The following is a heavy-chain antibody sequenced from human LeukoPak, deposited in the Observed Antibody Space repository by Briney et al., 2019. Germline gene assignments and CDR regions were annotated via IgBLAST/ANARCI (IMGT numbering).Heavy chain of an antibody. D-gene: IGHD3-10*01. CDR2: IYYSGST. CDR3: ASGRGRASDYYYGMDV. J-gene: IGHJ6*02. CDR1: GGSISSGGYY. Sequence: SQTLSLTCTVSGGSISSGGYYWSWIRQHPGKGLKWIGYIYYSGSTYYNPSLKSRVTISVDTSKNQFSLKLSSVTAADTAGYYCASGRGRASDYYYGMDVWGQGTTVTVSS. V-gene: IGHV4-31*03.